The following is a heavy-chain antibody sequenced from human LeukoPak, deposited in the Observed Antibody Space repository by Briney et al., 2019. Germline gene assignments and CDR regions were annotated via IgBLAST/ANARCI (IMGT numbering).Heavy chain of an antibody. CDR3: ARWDSGGYLPDY. Sequence: KPSETLSLTCTVSGGSVSSYYWNWIRQPPGKGLEWIGYIYYSGSTNYNPSLKSRVTISIDTSKNQFSLKLNSVTAADTAVYYCARWDSGGYLPDYWGQGTLVTVSS. D-gene: IGHD1-26*01. V-gene: IGHV4-59*02. CDR2: IYYSGST. CDR1: GGSVSSYY. J-gene: IGHJ4*02.